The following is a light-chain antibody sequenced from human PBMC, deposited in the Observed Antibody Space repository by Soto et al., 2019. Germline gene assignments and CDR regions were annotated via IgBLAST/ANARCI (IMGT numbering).Light chain of an antibody. V-gene: IGLV1-44*01. J-gene: IGLJ1*01. Sequence: QSVLAQPPSASGTPGQRVTMSCSGSSSNIGSNTVNWYQQLPGTAPKLLIYSNNQRPSGVPDRFSGSKSGTSASLAISGLQSEDEADYYCAAWEDSLNGHVFGTGTKVTVL. CDR3: AAWEDSLNGHV. CDR2: SNN. CDR1: SSNIGSNT.